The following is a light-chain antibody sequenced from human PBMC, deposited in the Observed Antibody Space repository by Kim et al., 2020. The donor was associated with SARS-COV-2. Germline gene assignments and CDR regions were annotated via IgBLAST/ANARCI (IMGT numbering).Light chain of an antibody. V-gene: IGKV1-39*01. CDR2: AAS. Sequence: SASVGDRVTITCRASQSISSYLNWYQQKPGKAPKLLIYAASSLQSGVPSRFSGSGSGTDFTLSISSLQPEDFATYYCQQSYSKVYTFGQGTKLEI. J-gene: IGKJ2*01. CDR1: QSISSY. CDR3: QQSYSKVYT.